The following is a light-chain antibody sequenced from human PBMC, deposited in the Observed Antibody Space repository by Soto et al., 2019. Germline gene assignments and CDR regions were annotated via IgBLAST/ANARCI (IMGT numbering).Light chain of an antibody. CDR1: QSIRNY. J-gene: IGKJ2*01. CDR2: VAS. V-gene: IGKV1-39*01. CDR3: QQTYSSPYT. Sequence: DIQMPQSPSSLSASVGDRVTITCRASQSIRNYVSWYQQKPGKAPKFLIYVASTLQIGVPSRFSGSGSGTDFTLTISSLQPEDFATYYCQQTYSSPYTFGPGTELQIK.